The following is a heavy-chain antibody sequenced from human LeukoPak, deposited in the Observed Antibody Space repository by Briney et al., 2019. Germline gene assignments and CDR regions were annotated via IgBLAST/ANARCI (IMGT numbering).Heavy chain of an antibody. V-gene: IGHV3-15*01. Sequence: TGGSLRLSCAASGFTFSNAWVSWVRQAPGKGLEWVGRIKSKTDGGTTDYAAPVKGRFTISRDDSKNTLYLQMNSLKTEDTAVYYCTTSDANCGGDCNFDYWGQGTLVTVSS. CDR2: IKSKTDGGTT. CDR3: TTSDANCGGDCNFDY. CDR1: GFTFSNAW. J-gene: IGHJ4*02. D-gene: IGHD2-21*02.